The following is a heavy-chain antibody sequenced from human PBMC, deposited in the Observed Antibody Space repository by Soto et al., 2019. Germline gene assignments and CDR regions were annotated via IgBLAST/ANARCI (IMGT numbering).Heavy chain of an antibody. CDR1: GYTFTGYY. J-gene: IGHJ5*02. CDR3: ARVVPAASGWFDP. V-gene: IGHV1-69*13. D-gene: IGHD2-2*01. Sequence: SVKVSCKASGYTFTGYYMHWVRQAPGQGLEWMGGINPIFGSANYAQKFQGRVTITADESTSTAYMELSSLRSEDTAVYYCARVVPAASGWFDPWGQGTLVTVSS. CDR2: INPIFGSA.